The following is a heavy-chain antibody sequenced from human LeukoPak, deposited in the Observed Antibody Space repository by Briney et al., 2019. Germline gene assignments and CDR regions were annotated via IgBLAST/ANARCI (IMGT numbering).Heavy chain of an antibody. J-gene: IGHJ6*02. CDR2: TSGSDDST. CDR1: DFTFCGYA. V-gene: IGHV3-23*01. D-gene: IGHD3-3*01. Sequence: GGSLRHSCAQPDFTFCGYAMSWVRPAPGKGLEWVSVTSGSDDSTHYADSVKGRFIISRDNSKNTLYLQMNSLRAEDTAVYYCARQEYYDFWSGPRHIFYYYTMDVWGQGTTVTVSS. CDR3: ARQEYYDFWSGPRHIFYYYTMDV.